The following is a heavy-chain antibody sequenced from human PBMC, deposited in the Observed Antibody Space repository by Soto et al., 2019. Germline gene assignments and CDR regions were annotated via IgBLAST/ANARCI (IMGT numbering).Heavy chain of an antibody. V-gene: IGHV3-7*01. CDR2: IKQGGFEK. J-gene: IGHJ3*02. CDR3: LVTTSAFDI. CDR1: GFTLSNVW. D-gene: IGHD4-17*01. Sequence: EVQLVESGGDLAQPGGSLRLSCAASGFTLSNVWVNWVRQDPGKGLEWVANIKQGGFEKNYVDSVKGRFTISRDDTKNSLFLQMNNLRAEDTAVYYCLVTTSAFDIWGRGTTVTVSS.